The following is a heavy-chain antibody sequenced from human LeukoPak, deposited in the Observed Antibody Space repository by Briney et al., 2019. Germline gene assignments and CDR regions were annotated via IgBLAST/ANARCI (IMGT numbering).Heavy chain of an antibody. J-gene: IGHJ6*02. CDR1: GYTFTGYY. D-gene: IGHD6-13*01. Sequence: ASVKVSCKASGYTFTGYYMHWVRQAPGQGLEWMGRINPNSGGTNYAQKFQGRVTMTRDTSIRTAYMELSRLRSDDTAGYYCARAPPRRRAAGGRRYYYYYGMDVWGQGTTVTVSS. CDR2: INPNSGGT. CDR3: ARAPPRRRAAGGRRYYYYYGMDV. V-gene: IGHV1-2*06.